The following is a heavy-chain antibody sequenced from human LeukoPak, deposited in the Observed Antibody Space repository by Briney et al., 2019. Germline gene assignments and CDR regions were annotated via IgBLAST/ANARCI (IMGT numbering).Heavy chain of an antibody. CDR3: ARVGSSSWFDP. CDR2: IYYSGST. CDR1: GASISSYY. D-gene: IGHD6-13*01. Sequence: PSETLSLTCTVSGASISSYYWSWIRQPPGKGLEWIGYIYYSGSTNYNPSLKSRVTISVDTSKNQFSLKLSSVTAADTAVYYCARVGSSSWFDPWGQGTLVTVSS. V-gene: IGHV4-59*01. J-gene: IGHJ5*02.